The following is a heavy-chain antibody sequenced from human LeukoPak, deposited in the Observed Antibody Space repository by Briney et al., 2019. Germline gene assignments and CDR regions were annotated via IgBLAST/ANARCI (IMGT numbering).Heavy chain of an antibody. CDR3: ASTEYYYDSSGYYPGRGYYYYMDV. V-gene: IGHV1-2*02. CDR2: INPNSGGT. J-gene: IGHJ6*03. Sequence: ASVKVSCKASGYTFTGYYMHWVRQAPGQGLEWTGWINPNSGGTNYAQRFQGRVTMTRDTSISTAYMELSRLRSDDTAVYYCASTEYYYDSSGYYPGRGYYYYMDVWGKGTTVTVSS. CDR1: GYTFTGYY. D-gene: IGHD3-22*01.